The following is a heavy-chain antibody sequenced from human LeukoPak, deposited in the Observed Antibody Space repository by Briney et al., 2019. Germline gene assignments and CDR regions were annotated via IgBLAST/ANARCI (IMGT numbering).Heavy chain of an antibody. CDR2: IYYSGST. Sequence: PSETLSLTCTVSGGSISSSSYYWGWIRQPSGKGLEWIGSIYYSGSTYYNPSLKSRVTISVDTSKNQFSLKLSSVTAADTAVYYCASQLQYWASRWFDPWGQGTLVTVSS. V-gene: IGHV4-39*01. CDR3: ASQLQYWASRWFDP. CDR1: GGSISSSSYY. J-gene: IGHJ5*02. D-gene: IGHD4-11*01.